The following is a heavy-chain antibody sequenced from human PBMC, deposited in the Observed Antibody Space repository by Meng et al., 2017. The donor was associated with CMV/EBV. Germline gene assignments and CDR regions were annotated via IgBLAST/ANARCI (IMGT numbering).Heavy chain of an antibody. CDR2: IRSKAYGGAT. CDR3: TSSYN. D-gene: IGHD2-2*02. CDR1: GFTFGDYA. Sequence: LSLTCTASGFTFGDYAMSWVRQAPGKGLEWVGFIRSKAYGGATEYAASVKGRFTISRDDSKSIAYLQMNSLKTEDTAVYYCTSSYNWGQGTLVTVSS. J-gene: IGHJ4*02. V-gene: IGHV3-49*04.